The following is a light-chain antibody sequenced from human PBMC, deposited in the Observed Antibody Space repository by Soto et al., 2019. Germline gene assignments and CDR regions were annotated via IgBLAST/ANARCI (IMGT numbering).Light chain of an antibody. J-gene: IGKJ2*01. Sequence: DIVLTQTRLSSPVTLGQPASISCRSSQSLVHIDGNTYFNWLQQRPGQPPRLLIYKISNRFPGVPDRFSGSGAGTDFTLKISRVVAEDVGVYYCMQATQSYTFGQGTRLEIK. CDR2: KIS. CDR3: MQATQSYT. V-gene: IGKV2-24*01. CDR1: QSLVHIDGNTY.